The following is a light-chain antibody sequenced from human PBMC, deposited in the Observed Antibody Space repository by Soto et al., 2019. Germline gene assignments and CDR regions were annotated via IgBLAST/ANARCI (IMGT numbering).Light chain of an antibody. CDR1: QSVSSN. CDR3: XXYNNWPPLT. CDR2: GAS. Sequence: EIVMTQSPATLSVSPGERATLSCRASQSVSSNLAWYQQKPGQAPRLLIYGASTRATGIPARFSGSGSGTEFTLTISSLXSXXXXXXXXXXYNNWPPLTFGGGTKVEIK. J-gene: IGKJ4*01. V-gene: IGKV3-15*01.